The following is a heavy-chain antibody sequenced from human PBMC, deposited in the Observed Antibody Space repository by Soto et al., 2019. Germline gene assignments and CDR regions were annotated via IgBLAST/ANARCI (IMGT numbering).Heavy chain of an antibody. Sequence: ASVKVSCKASGYTFTSYDINWVRQATGQGLEWMGWMNPNSGNTGYAQKFQGRVTMTRNTSISTAYMQLSSLRSEDTAVYYCARAQEYYDFWSSYYRCWCEPRGQGTRGTVAS. V-gene: IGHV1-8*01. CDR3: ARAQEYYDFWSSYYRCWCEP. CDR1: GYTFTSYD. J-gene: IGHJ5*02. CDR2: MNPNSGNT. D-gene: IGHD3-3*01.